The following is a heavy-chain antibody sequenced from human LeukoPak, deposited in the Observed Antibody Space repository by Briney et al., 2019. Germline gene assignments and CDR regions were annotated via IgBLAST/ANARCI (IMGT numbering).Heavy chain of an antibody. CDR1: GGTFSIYA. CDR3: ARTNYDYDSSGYLPPYYFDY. V-gene: IGHV1-69*13. D-gene: IGHD3-22*01. J-gene: IGHJ4*02. Sequence: SVTVSFTASGGTFSIYAISWVRQAPGQGREWMGGIIPIFGTANYAQKFQGRVTITADESTSTAYMELSSLRSEDTAVYYCARTNYDYDSSGYLPPYYFDYWGQGTLVTVSS. CDR2: IIPIFGTA.